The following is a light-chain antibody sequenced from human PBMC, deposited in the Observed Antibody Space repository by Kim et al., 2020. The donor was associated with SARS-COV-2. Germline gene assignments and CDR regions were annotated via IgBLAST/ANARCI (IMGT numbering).Light chain of an antibody. Sequence: GITVTSTCTRTVGTIADNYVPWYQPRPGSAPTIVIYEDSERPSGVPDRFSCSIDTSSSSASLAISGLKTEDEADYYCQSYDISNVIFGGGTQLTVL. J-gene: IGLJ2*01. CDR3: QSYDISNVI. CDR2: EDS. V-gene: IGLV6-57*03. CDR1: VGTIADNY.